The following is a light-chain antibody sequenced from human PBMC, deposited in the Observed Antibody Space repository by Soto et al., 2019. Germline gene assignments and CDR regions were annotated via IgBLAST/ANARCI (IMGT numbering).Light chain of an antibody. V-gene: IGKV3-11*01. J-gene: IGKJ5*01. CDR3: QQRSKWPIT. CDR2: DAS. Sequence: EIVLTQSPATLSLSPGDRASLSCRASQNVYTYFSWYQQKPGQAPRLLIYDASNRATGIPARFNASGSGTDFTLTISSLEPEDFAVYYCQQRSKWPITFGQGTRLEIK. CDR1: QNVYTY.